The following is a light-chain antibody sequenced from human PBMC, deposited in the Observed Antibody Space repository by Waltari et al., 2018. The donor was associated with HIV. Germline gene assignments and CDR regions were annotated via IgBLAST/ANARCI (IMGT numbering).Light chain of an antibody. V-gene: IGLV1-40*01. CDR3: QSYDSSLGGSV. CDR2: GNS. Sequence: QSVLTQPPSVSGAPGQRVTIPCTGSSSNIGAGYHVHWYQQLPGTAPKLLIYGNSNRPSGVPDRFSGSKSGTSASLAITGLQAEDEADYYCQSYDSSLGGSVFGGGTNLTVL. CDR1: SSNIGAGYH. J-gene: IGLJ2*01.